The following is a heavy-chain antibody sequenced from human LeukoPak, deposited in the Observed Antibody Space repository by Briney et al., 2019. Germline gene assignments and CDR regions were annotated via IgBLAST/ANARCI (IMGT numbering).Heavy chain of an antibody. CDR3: ARGYCSSTSCYIPYNWFDS. Sequence: KPSETLSLTCAVSGYSISSGYYWGWIRQPPGKGLEWVASIYHSGGTYFNPSLKSRVTISIDTSKNQFSLKLSSVTAADTAVYYCARGYCSSTSCYIPYNWFDSWGHGTLVTVSS. CDR1: GYSISSGYY. D-gene: IGHD2-2*02. V-gene: IGHV4-38-2*01. CDR2: IYHSGGT. J-gene: IGHJ5*01.